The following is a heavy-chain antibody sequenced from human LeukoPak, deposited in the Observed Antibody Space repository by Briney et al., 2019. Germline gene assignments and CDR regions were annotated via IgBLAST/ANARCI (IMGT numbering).Heavy chain of an antibody. Sequence: GGSLRLSCAASGFTFSSYWVSWVRQAPGKGLEWVANIKQDGSEKYYVDSVKGRFTISRDNAKNSLYLQMNSLRAEDTAVYYCARDAWGNDAFDIWGQGTMVTVSS. J-gene: IGHJ3*02. V-gene: IGHV3-7*01. CDR2: IKQDGSEK. CDR1: GFTFSSYW. D-gene: IGHD3-16*01. CDR3: ARDAWGNDAFDI.